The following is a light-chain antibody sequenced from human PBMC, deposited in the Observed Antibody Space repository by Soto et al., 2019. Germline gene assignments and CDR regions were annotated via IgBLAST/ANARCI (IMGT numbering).Light chain of an antibody. CDR2: KAS. CDR1: QSISTW. J-gene: IGKJ4*01. CDR3: QQYNSYPLT. V-gene: IGKV1-5*03. Sequence: DIQMTQSPSTLPASVGDRVTITCRANQSISTWLAWYQQKPGKAPNLLIYKASRLETGVPSRFSGSGSGTEFTLTISSLQPDDFATYFCQQYNSYPLTFGGGTKVDIK.